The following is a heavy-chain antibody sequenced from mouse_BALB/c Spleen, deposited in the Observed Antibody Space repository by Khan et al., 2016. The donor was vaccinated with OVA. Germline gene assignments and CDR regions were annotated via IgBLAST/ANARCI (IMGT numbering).Heavy chain of an antibody. CDR2: IDLANGNT. CDR3: KIETIND. V-gene: IGHV14-3*02. Sequence: EVQLQQSGAELVKPAASLKLSCTASGYTFKNIYIHWVKQRPEQGLEWIRRIDLANGNTKYDQKFQGKATITADTSSNTAYLQLSSLTSEDTAVYYGKIETINDWGQGTTLTVSS. CDR1: GYTFKNIY. J-gene: IGHJ2*01.